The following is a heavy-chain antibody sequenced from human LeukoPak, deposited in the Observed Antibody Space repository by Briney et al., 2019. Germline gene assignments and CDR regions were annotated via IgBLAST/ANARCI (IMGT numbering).Heavy chain of an antibody. D-gene: IGHD3-10*01. CDR2: ITKDSDII. V-gene: IGHV3-48*01. Sequence: PGGSLRLSCEASGFFFGGHAMNWLRQAPGKGLEWISFITKDSDIIHYAESVEGRFTVSRDNAKNSLYLQMNSLRVEDTAVYYCARYGSGSYLQDPFDHWGQGSVVTVSS. J-gene: IGHJ4*02. CDR3: ARYGSGSYLQDPFDH. CDR1: GFFFGGHA.